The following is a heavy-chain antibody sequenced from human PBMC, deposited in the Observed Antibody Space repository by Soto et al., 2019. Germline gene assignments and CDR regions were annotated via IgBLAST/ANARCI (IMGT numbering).Heavy chain of an antibody. V-gene: IGHV4-30-4*01. J-gene: IGHJ4*02. CDR3: AKGYSSSWPFDY. CDR1: GGSISSGDYY. CDR2: IYYSGST. D-gene: IGHD6-13*01. Sequence: SETLSLTCTVSGGSISSGDYYWSWIRQPPGKGLEWIGYIYYSGSTYYNPSLKSRVTISVDTSKNQFSLKLSFVTAADTAVYYCAKGYSSSWPFDYWGQGTLVTVSS.